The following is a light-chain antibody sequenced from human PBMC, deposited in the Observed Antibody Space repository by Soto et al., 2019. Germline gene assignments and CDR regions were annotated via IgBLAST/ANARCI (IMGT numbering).Light chain of an antibody. Sequence: QSVLTQPASVSGSPGQSITISCTGTSRDVGGYTFVSWYQQHPGNAPKLIISDVNKRPSGVSTRFSASKSGNTASLTISGLQAEDEADYYCSSYRSGSTFVFGGGTKLTVL. CDR2: DVN. V-gene: IGLV2-14*03. J-gene: IGLJ3*02. CDR3: SSYRSGSTFV. CDR1: SRDVGGYTF.